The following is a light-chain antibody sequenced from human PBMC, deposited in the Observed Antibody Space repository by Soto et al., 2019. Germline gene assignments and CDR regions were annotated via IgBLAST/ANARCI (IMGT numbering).Light chain of an antibody. CDR1: SSDVGGYNY. V-gene: IGLV2-8*01. Sequence: QSALTQAPSASGSPGQSVTISCTGTSSDVGGYNYVSWYQQHPGKAPKLMIYEVTKRPSGVPDRFSGSKSGNTASLTVSGLQAEDEADYYCSSYAGSNIAFGGGTKLTVL. J-gene: IGLJ2*01. CDR2: EVT. CDR3: SSYAGSNIA.